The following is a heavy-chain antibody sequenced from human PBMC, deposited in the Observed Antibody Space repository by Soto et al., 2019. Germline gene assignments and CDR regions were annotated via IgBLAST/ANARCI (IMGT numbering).Heavy chain of an antibody. CDR3: ARGSSEYFGY. CDR2: IYHNGVT. J-gene: IGHJ4*02. D-gene: IGHD2-2*01. V-gene: IGHV4-30-2*01. CDR1: GTSLRRGGFS. Sequence: LSLPRAASGTSLRRGGFSGSWTRQQPGEGLEWIGYIYHNGVTSYSPSLKSRVTISVDGSKNQCSLKMSSVTAADTAVYYGARGSSEYFGYCGQGPRVTLSS.